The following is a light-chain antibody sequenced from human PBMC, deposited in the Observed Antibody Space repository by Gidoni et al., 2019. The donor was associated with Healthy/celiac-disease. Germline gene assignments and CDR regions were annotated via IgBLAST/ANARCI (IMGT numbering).Light chain of an antibody. CDR2: KAS. V-gene: IGKV1-5*03. Sequence: DIQMTQPPSTLSASVGDRVTITCRASQIISSWLAWYQQKPGKAPKLLIYKASSLDSGVPSRFSGSGSGTDFTLTISSLQPDDFATYYCQQYNSYPYTFGQGTKLEIK. CDR1: QIISSW. J-gene: IGKJ2*01. CDR3: QQYNSYPYT.